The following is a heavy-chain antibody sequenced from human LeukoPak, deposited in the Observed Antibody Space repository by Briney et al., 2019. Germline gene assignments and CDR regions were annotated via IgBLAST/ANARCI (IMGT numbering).Heavy chain of an antibody. CDR3: AREYDYYDSSGYYYPFDY. D-gene: IGHD3-22*01. Sequence: GGSLRLSCAASGFAFSSYGMHWVRQAPGKGLEWVSSISSSSSYIYYADSVKGRFTISRDNAKNSLYLQMNSLRAEDTAVYYCAREYDYYDSSGYYYPFDYWGQGTLVTVSS. CDR2: ISSSSSYI. V-gene: IGHV3-21*01. CDR1: GFAFSSYG. J-gene: IGHJ4*02.